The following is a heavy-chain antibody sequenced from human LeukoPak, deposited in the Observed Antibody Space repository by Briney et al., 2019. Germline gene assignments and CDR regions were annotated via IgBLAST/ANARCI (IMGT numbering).Heavy chain of an antibody. CDR1: GGPFSGYY. CDR2: INHSGST. Sequence: SETLSLTCAVYGGPFSGYYWSWIRQPPGKGLEWIGEINHSGSTNYNPSLKSRVTISVDTSKNQFSLKLSSVTAADTAVYYCARGLLRGWYDYWGQGTLVTVSS. D-gene: IGHD6-19*01. V-gene: IGHV4-34*01. J-gene: IGHJ4*02. CDR3: ARGLLRGWYDY.